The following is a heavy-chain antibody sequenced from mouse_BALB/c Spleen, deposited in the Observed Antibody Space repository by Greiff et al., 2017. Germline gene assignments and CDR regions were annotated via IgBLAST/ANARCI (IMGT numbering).Heavy chain of an antibody. CDR1: GFSLTGYG. CDR2: IWGDGST. V-gene: IGHV2-6-7*01. CDR3: ASYGNYVGFAY. Sequence: VQRVESGPGLVAPSQSLSITCTVSGFSLTGYGVNWVRQPPGKGLEWLGMIWGDGSTDYNSALKSRLSISKDNSKSQVFLKMNSLQTDDTARYYCASYGNYVGFAYWGQGTLVTVSA. D-gene: IGHD2-1*01. J-gene: IGHJ3*01.